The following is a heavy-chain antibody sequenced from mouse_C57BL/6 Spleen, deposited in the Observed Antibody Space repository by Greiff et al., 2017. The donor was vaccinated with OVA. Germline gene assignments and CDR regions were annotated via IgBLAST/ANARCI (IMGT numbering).Heavy chain of an antibody. Sequence: EVHLVESGGDLVKPGGSLKLSCAASGFTFSSYGMSWVRQTPDKRLEWVATISSGGSYTYYPDSVKGRFTISRDNAKNTLYLQLSSLTSEDTAEYYCARDCITTVVATDYFDYWGQGTTLTVSS. J-gene: IGHJ2*01. D-gene: IGHD1-1*01. V-gene: IGHV5-6*01. CDR2: ISSGGSYT. CDR1: GFTFSSYG. CDR3: ARDCITTVVATDYFDY.